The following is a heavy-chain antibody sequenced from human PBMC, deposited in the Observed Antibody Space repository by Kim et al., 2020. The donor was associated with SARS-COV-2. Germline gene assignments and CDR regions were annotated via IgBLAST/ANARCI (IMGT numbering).Heavy chain of an antibody. CDR2: ISYDGSNK. J-gene: IGHJ4*02. Sequence: GGSLRLSCAASGFTFSSYAMHWVRQAPGKGLEWVAVISYDGSNKYYADSVKGRFTISRDNSKNTLYLQMNSLRAEDTAVYYCARSAVAMVSYFDYWGQGTLVTVSS. CDR3: ARSAVAMVSYFDY. CDR1: GFTFSSYA. D-gene: IGHD5-18*01. V-gene: IGHV3-30*04.